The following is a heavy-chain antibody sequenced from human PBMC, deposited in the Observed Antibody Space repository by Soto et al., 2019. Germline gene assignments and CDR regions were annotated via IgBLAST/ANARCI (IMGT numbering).Heavy chain of an antibody. J-gene: IGHJ4*02. D-gene: IGHD6-19*01. V-gene: IGHV1-69*08. Sequence: QVQLVQSGAEVKKPGSSVKVSCKASGGTFSSYTISWVRQAPGQGLEWMGRIIPILGIANYAQKFQGRVTITADKSTGTAYMELSSLRSEDTAVYYCARDGEAVAGTFDYWGQGTLVTVSS. CDR1: GGTFSSYT. CDR2: IIPILGIA. CDR3: ARDGEAVAGTFDY.